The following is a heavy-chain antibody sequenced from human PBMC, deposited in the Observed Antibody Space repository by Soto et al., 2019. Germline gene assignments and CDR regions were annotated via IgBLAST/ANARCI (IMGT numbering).Heavy chain of an antibody. Sequence: SETLSLTCTVSGDSVSSHYWSWIRQPAGKGLEWLGRLYNDERTNYNPSLKSRVTMSMDTSKNQFSLKLTSVTAADSAVYFCAREPLAHSYFDFWGQGVLVTVSS. CDR1: GDSVSSHY. J-gene: IGHJ4*02. CDR3: AREPLAHSYFDF. CDR2: LYNDERT. V-gene: IGHV4-4*07.